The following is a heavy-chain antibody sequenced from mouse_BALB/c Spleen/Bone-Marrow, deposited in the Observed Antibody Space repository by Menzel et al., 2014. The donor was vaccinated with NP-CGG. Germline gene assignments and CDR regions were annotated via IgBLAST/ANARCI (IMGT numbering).Heavy chain of an antibody. D-gene: IGHD2-3*01. J-gene: IGHJ3*01. V-gene: IGHV1-69*02. CDR3: TRDDGSFAY. CDR2: IYPSDSYT. CDR1: GYTFXSYW. Sequence: QVQLQQSGAELVRPGASVKLSCKASGYTFXSYWINWVKQRPGQGLEWIGNIYPSDSYTNYNQKFKDKATLTVDKSSSTAYMQLSSPTSEDSAVYYCTRDDGSFAYWGQGTLVTVSA.